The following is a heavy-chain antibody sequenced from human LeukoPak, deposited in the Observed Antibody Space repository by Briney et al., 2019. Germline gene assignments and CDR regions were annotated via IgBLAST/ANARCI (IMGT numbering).Heavy chain of an antibody. V-gene: IGHV4-59*08. CDR3: ARRGIAAAGYDY. CDR1: GGSISSYY. D-gene: IGHD6-13*01. CDR2: IYYSGTT. J-gene: IGHJ4*02. Sequence: SETLSLTCTVSGGSISSYYWSWIRQPPGKGLEWIGYIYYSGTTNYNPSLKSRVTILVDTSKNQFSLNLSSATAADTAVYYCARRGIAAAGYDYWGQGTLVTVSS.